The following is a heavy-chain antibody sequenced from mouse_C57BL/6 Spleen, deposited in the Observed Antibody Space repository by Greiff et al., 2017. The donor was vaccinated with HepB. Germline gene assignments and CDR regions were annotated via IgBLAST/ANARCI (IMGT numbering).Heavy chain of an antibody. D-gene: IGHD1-1*01. Sequence: VQLQQPGAELVRPGASVKLSCTASGFNIKDDYMHWVKQRPEQGLEWIGWIDPENGDTEYASKFQGKATITADTSSNTAYLQLSSLTSEDTAVYYCTRGRRDYWGQGTSVTVSS. V-gene: IGHV14-4*01. CDR3: TRGRRDY. CDR1: GFNIKDDY. CDR2: IDPENGDT. J-gene: IGHJ4*01.